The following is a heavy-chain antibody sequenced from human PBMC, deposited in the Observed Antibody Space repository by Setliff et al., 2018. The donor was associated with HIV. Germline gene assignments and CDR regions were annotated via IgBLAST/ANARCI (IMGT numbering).Heavy chain of an antibody. CDR2: IYYSGST. V-gene: IGHV4-30-4*08. Sequence: NPSETLSLTCTVYGGSISSGDYYWSGIRQPPGKGLDWIGYIYYSGSTYYNPSLKSRVIMSVDTSKNQFSLKLSSVTAADTAVYYCARGGELLHDPFYWYFDLWGRGTLVTVSS. D-gene: IGHD1-26*01. J-gene: IGHJ2*01. CDR1: GGSISSGDYY. CDR3: ARGGELLHDPFYWYFDL.